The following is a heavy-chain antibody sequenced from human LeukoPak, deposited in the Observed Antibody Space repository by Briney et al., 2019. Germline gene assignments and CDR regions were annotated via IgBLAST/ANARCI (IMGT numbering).Heavy chain of an antibody. CDR2: INPNSGGT. CDR3: ARGASGVYTVTTSWFDP. CDR1: GYTFTGYY. V-gene: IGHV1-2*02. Sequence: ASVRVSCKASGYTFTGYYMHWVRQAPGQGLEWMGWINPNSGGTNYAQRFQGRVTMTRDTSISTAYMELSRLRSDDTAVYYCARGASGVYTVTTSWFDPWGQGTLVTVSS. J-gene: IGHJ5*02. D-gene: IGHD4-17*01.